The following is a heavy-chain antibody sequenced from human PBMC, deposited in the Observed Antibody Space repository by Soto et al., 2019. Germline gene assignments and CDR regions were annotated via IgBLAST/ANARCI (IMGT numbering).Heavy chain of an antibody. Sequence: QVQLVQSGAEVKKSGASVKVSCKASGYTFTSYDINWVRQATGQGLEWMGWINPNNGNTGYAQKFQGRVTVTRDNSTSTVFMELSSLSSKDTAVYFCAITSSGTRGGFDPWGQGTRVTVSS. CDR2: INPNNGNT. CDR3: AITSSGTRGGFDP. CDR1: GYTFTSYD. V-gene: IGHV1-8*01. D-gene: IGHD1-7*01. J-gene: IGHJ5*02.